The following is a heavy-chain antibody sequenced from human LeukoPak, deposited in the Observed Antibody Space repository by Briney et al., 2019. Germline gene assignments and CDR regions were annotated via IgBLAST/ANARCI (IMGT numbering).Heavy chain of an antibody. CDR3: ARAEGLTYYDFWSGYTLFDY. V-gene: IGHV1-69*13. J-gene: IGHJ4*02. CDR2: IIPIFGTA. CDR1: GGTFSSYA. D-gene: IGHD3-3*01. Sequence: SVKVSCKASGGTFSSYAISWVRQAPGQGLEWMGGIIPIFGTANYAQKFQGRVTITADESTSTAYMELSSLRSEDTAVYYCARAEGLTYYDFWSGYTLFDYWGQGTLVTVSS.